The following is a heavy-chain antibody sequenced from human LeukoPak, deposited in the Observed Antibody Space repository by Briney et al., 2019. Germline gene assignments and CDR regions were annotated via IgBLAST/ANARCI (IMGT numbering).Heavy chain of an antibody. J-gene: IGHJ4*02. CDR2: ISWNSGGI. V-gene: IGHV3-9*01. Sequence: PGGSLRLSCAASGFTFNGYAMHWVRQAPGKGLEWVSGISWNSGGIGYADSVKGRFTISRDNAKNSLYLQMDSLRPEDTAFYYCAKGGGSGSLYDPHFDYWGQGTLVTVSS. CDR3: AKGGGSGSLYDPHFDY. CDR1: GFTFNGYA. D-gene: IGHD3-10*01.